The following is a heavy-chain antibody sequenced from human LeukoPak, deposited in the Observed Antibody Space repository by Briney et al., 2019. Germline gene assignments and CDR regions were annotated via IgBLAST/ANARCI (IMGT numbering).Heavy chain of an antibody. CDR1: GYSISSGYY. CDR3: ARLSLVYDPYYFDY. V-gene: IGHV4-38-2*02. D-gene: IGHD5/OR15-5a*01. Sequence: PSETLSLTCTVSGYSISSGYYWGWIRQPPGKGLERIGSIYHSGSTYYNPSLKSRVTISVDTSKNQFSLRLSSMTAADTAIYYCARLSLVYDPYYFDYWGQGTLVTVSS. CDR2: IYHSGST. J-gene: IGHJ4*02.